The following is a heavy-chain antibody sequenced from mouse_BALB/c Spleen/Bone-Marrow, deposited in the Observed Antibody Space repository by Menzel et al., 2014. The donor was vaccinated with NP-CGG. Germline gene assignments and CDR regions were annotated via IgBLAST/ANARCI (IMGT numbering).Heavy chain of an antibody. Sequence: VHLQQSGAELVKPGASVKLPCTASGFNIKDTYMHWVKQRPEQGLEWIGRIDPANGNTKYDPKFQGKATITADTSSNTAYLQLSSLTSEDTAVYYCASYYYGSSSFAYWGQGTLVTVSA. J-gene: IGHJ3*01. V-gene: IGHV14-3*02. CDR2: IDPANGNT. CDR3: ASYYYGSSSFAY. CDR1: GFNIKDTY. D-gene: IGHD1-1*01.